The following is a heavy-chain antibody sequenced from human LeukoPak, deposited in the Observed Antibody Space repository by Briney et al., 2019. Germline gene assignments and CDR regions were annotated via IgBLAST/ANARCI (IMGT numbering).Heavy chain of an antibody. CDR1: GFTVSSNY. D-gene: IGHD2-15*01. V-gene: IGHV3-53*01. Sequence: PGGSLRLSCAASGFTVSSNYMSWVRQAPGKGLEWGAVIYSGGSKYYADSVKGRFTISRDNSKNTLYLQMNSLRAEDTAVYYCARLLGTXTWGSLYYYYYYMDVWGKGTTVTVSS. J-gene: IGHJ6*03. CDR3: ARLLGTXTWGSLYYYYYYMDV. CDR2: IYSGGSK.